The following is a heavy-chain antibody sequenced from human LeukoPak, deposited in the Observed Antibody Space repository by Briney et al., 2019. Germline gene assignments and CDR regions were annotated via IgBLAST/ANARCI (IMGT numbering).Heavy chain of an antibody. D-gene: IGHD4-23*01. CDR3: ARASVVTPGFDY. CDR1: GGTFSSYA. CDR2: IIPIFGTA. V-gene: IGHV1-69*13. J-gene: IGHJ4*02. Sequence: ASVKVSCKASGGTFSSYAISWVRQAPGQGLEWMGGIIPIFGTANYAQKFQGRVTITADESTSTAYMELSSLRSEDTAVYYCARASVVTPGFDYWGQGTLVTVSS.